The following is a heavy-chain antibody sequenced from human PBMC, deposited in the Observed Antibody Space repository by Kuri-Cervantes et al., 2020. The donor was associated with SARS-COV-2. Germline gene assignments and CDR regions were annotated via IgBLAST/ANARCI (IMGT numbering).Heavy chain of an antibody. J-gene: IGHJ4*02. Sequence: GGSLRLSCAASGFSLSRYTMNWVRQAPGKALEWVSAIGTAGDTYYPGSVKGRFTISRDNAKNSLYLQMNSLRAEDTAVYYCARDVGGAVPAAIDYWGQGTLVPSPQ. V-gene: IGHV3-13*01. D-gene: IGHD2-2*02. CDR2: IGTAGDT. CDR3: ARDVGGAVPAAIDY. CDR1: GFSLSRYT.